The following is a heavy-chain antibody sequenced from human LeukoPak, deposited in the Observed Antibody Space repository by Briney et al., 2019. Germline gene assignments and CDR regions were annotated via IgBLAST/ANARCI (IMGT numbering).Heavy chain of an antibody. D-gene: IGHD2-21*01. V-gene: IGHV3-30*02. Sequence: GGSLRLSCEASGFTFSDFGMHWVSQAPGKGLGWVAFIRRDGDVIYYADSVKGRFTTSRDNSRNMVYLQLNSLRPEDTAIYYCAKDFIRILALIPWDYWGQGTLVTVSP. CDR1: GFTFSDFG. J-gene: IGHJ4*02. CDR3: AKDFIRILALIPWDY. CDR2: IRRDGDVI.